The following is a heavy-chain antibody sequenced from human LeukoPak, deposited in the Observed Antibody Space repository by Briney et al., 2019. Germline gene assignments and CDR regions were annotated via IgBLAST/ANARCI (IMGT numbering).Heavy chain of an antibody. V-gene: IGHV3-30*04. CDR3: VKPWFGDLGAFDI. CDR2: ISYDGSNK. J-gene: IGHJ3*02. D-gene: IGHD3-10*01. CDR1: GFTFSSYA. Sequence: PGRSLRLSCAASGFTFSSYAMHWVRQAPGKGLEWGAVISYDGSNKYYADSVKGRFTISRDNSENTLYLQMNSLRAEDTAVYYCVKPWFGDLGAFDIWGQGTMVTVSS.